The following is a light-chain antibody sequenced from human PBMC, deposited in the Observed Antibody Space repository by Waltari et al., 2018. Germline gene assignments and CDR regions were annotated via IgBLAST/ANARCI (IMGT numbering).Light chain of an antibody. CDR2: SDN. Sequence: QSALTQPPSVSGTPGQTVTISCSGTRSNIGANTVNWYQQVPGTAPKLLIFSDNQRSSGIPDRFSGSKSGTSAYLAISGLQSDDEADYFCATWDANVNAQVVFGGGTTVTV. V-gene: IGLV1-44*01. CDR3: ATWDANVNAQVV. CDR1: RSNIGANT. J-gene: IGLJ2*01.